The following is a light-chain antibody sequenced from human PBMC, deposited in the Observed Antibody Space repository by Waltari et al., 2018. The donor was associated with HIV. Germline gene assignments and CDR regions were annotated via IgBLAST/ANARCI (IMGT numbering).Light chain of an antibody. CDR3: ATWDDSLNAWV. V-gene: IGLV1-44*01. CDR1: RPNIGHNT. CDR2: SYG. J-gene: IGLJ3*02. Sequence: QSVLNQSPSASGTPGQRVILSCSVNRPNIGHNTVPWYQQIPGTAPKLLIYSYGQRPSGVPERFSGSKSATSASLAISGLRSEDEADYYCATWDDSLNAWVFGGGTKLTVL.